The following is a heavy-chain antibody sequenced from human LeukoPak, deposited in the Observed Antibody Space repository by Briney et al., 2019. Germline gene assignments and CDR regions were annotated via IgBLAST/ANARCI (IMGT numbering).Heavy chain of an antibody. J-gene: IGHJ4*02. CDR1: GYTFTSYG. CDR2: ISAYNGNT. CDR3: ARDEVGWPSGPDY. Sequence: AAVKVSCKASGYTFTSYGISWVRQAPGQGLEWMGWISAYNGNTNYAQKLQGRDTMTTDTSTSTADMELRSLRSDDTAVYYCARDEVGWPSGPDYWGQGTLVTVSS. D-gene: IGHD2-15*01. V-gene: IGHV1-18*01.